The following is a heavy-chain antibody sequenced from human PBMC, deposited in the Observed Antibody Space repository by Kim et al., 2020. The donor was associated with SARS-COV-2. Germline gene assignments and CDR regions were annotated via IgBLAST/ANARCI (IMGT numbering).Heavy chain of an antibody. D-gene: IGHD4-17*01. Sequence: ASVKVSCKASGYTFTSYYMHWVRQAPGQGLEWMGIINPSGGSTSYAQKFQGRVTMTRDTSTSTVYMELSSLRSEDTAVYYCARDQYDYGVRGSVSRVDPWGQGTLVTVSS. J-gene: IGHJ5*02. V-gene: IGHV1-46*01. CDR2: INPSGGST. CDR1: GYTFTSYY. CDR3: ARDQYDYGVRGSVSRVDP.